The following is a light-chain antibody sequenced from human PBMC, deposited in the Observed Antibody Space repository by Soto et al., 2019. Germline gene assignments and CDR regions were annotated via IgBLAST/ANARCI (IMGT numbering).Light chain of an antibody. Sequence: EIVLTQSPGTLSLSPGERATLSCRASQSVSSSYLAWYQQKPGQAPRLLIYGASSRATGISDRFSGSGSGTDFILTISILEPEDFAVYYCQQYGSSPRTFGPGTKVDIK. CDR2: GAS. V-gene: IGKV3-20*01. J-gene: IGKJ3*01. CDR3: QQYGSSPRT. CDR1: QSVSSSY.